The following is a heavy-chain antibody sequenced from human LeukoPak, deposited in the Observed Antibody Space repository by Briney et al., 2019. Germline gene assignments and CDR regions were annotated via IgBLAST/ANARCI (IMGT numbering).Heavy chain of an antibody. CDR3: AGSLSGLDSGDR. Sequence: SETLSLTCTVSGDTISTSFYYWDWIRQPPGKGLEWIGGIFYSGTTYYNPSLKSRVTMSVDTSKNQFSLKLTSVTAADTAVYYCAGSLSGLDSGDRWGQGTLVTVSS. CDR2: IFYSGTT. CDR1: GDTISTSFYY. J-gene: IGHJ5*02. V-gene: IGHV4-39*07. D-gene: IGHD5-12*01.